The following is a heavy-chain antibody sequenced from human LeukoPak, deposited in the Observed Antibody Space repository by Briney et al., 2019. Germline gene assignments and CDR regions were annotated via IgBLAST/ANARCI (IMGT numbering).Heavy chain of an antibody. D-gene: IGHD2-2*01. CDR2: IYYSGST. J-gene: IGHJ6*03. CDR1: GGSISSSSYY. V-gene: IGHV4-39*01. CDR3: ARQPSYIVVVPAAPMEPGRTGYYHYMDV. Sequence: SETLSLTCTVSGGSISSSSYYWGWIRQPPGKGLEWIGSIYYSGSTYYNPSLKSRVTISVDTSKNQFSLKLSSVTAADTAVYYCARQPSYIVVVPAAPMEPGRTGYYHYMDVWGKGTTVTVSS.